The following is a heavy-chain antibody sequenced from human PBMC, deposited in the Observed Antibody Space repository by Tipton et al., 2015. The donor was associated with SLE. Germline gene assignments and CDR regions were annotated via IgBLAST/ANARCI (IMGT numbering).Heavy chain of an antibody. CDR2: ISHTGSP. V-gene: IGHV4-34*01. J-gene: IGHJ4*02. CDR3: ARIQVLYYYGSGSYVFDI. D-gene: IGHD3-10*01. Sequence: LRLACAVYGRSFRGYSWGWVRQAPGKGLEWIGEISHTGSPNYNPSLKSRVTISIDTSKNHFSLTLNSVIAADTAVYFCARIQVLYYYGSGSYVFDIWGQGSLVTVSS. CDR1: GRSFRGYS.